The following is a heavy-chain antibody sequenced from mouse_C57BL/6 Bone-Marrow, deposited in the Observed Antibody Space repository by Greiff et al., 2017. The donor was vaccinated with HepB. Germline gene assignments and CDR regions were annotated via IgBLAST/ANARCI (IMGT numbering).Heavy chain of an antibody. V-gene: IGHV1-61*01. Sequence: QVQLQQPGAELVRPGSSVKLSCKASGYTFTSYWMDWVKQRPGQGLEWIGNIYPADSETHYNQKFKDKATLTVDKSSSTAYMQLSSLTSEDSAVYYCAREGDYYYGSRRDWYFDVWGTGTTVTVSS. CDR2: IYPADSET. D-gene: IGHD1-1*01. CDR3: AREGDYYYGSRRDWYFDV. CDR1: GYTFTSYW. J-gene: IGHJ1*03.